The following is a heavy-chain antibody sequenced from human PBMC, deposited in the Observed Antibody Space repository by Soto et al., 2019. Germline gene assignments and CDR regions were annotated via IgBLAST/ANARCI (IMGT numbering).Heavy chain of an antibody. CDR3: ARNDWLAAAGTDDY. D-gene: IGHD6-13*01. V-gene: IGHV1-18*01. CDR2: ICAYNGNT. CDR1: GYTFTSYG. Sequence: QVQLVQSGAEVKKPGASVKVSCKASGYTFTSYGISWVQQAPGQGLEWMGWICAYNGNTNYAQKLQGRVTMTTDTSTSTAYMELRSLRSHDTAVYYCARNDWLAAAGTDDYWGQGTLVTVSS. J-gene: IGHJ4*02.